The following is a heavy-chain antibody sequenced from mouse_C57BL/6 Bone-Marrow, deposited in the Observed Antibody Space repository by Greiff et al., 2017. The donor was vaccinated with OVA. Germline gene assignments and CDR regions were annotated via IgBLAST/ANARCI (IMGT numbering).Heavy chain of an antibody. J-gene: IGHJ4*01. CDR3: ARTTTVVATDYAMDY. D-gene: IGHD1-1*01. V-gene: IGHV1-9*01. Sequence: VQLQQSGAELMKPGASVKLSCKATGYTFPGYWIEWVKQRPGHGLDWIGEILPGSGSTNYNEKFKGKATFTADTSSNTAYMQLSSLTTEDSAIYYCARTTTVVATDYAMDYWGQGTSVTVSS. CDR1: GYTFPGYW. CDR2: ILPGSGST.